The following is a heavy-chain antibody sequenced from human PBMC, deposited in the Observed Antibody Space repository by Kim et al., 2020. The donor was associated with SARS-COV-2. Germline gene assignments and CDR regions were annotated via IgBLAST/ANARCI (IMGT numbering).Heavy chain of an antibody. CDR2: ISGSGSST. CDR3: SKDLVVVPAVTSYYGMDV. V-gene: IGHV3-23*01. Sequence: GGSLRLSCAASGFTFSSYAMSGVRQAPGKGLEWVSVISGSGSSTYYADSVKGRFTISRDNSKNTLYLQMNSLRAEDTAVYYCSKDLVVVPAVTSYYGMDVWGQGTTVTVSS. CDR1: GFTFSSYA. J-gene: IGHJ6*02. D-gene: IGHD2-2*01.